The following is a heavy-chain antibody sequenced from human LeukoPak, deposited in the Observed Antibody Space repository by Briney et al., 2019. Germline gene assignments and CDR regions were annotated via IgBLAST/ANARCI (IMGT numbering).Heavy chain of an antibody. J-gene: IGHJ4*02. D-gene: IGHD1-14*01. Sequence: PGGSLRPSCAASGCTFSSYSMNWVRQAPGKGLEWVSSISSSSSYIYYADSVKGRFTISRDNAKNSLYLQINSLRAEDTAVYYCARDLAEPGGYWGQGTLVTVSS. CDR1: GCTFSSYS. CDR3: ARDLAEPGGY. V-gene: IGHV3-21*01. CDR2: ISSSSSYI.